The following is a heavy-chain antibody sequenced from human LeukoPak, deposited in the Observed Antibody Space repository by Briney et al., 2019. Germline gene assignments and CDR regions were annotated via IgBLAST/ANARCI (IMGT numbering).Heavy chain of an antibody. CDR2: IYHSGST. CDR1: GYSISSGYY. V-gene: IGHV4-38-2*02. Sequence: SETLSLTCTVSGYSISSGYYWGWIRQPPGKGLEWIGSIYHSGSTYYNPSLKSRVTISVDTSKNQFSLKLSSVTAADTAVYYXXXXVGETGDHDAFDIWGQGTMVTVSS. CDR3: XXXVGETGDHDAFDI. J-gene: IGHJ3*02. D-gene: IGHD4-17*01.